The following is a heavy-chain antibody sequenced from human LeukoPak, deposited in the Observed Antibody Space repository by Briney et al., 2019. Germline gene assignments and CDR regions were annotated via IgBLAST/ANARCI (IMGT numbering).Heavy chain of an antibody. J-gene: IGHJ5*02. CDR1: GFTFSSYG. CDR2: ISYDGSNK. D-gene: IGHD3-3*01. V-gene: IGHV3-30*03. CDR3: ARDMESS. Sequence: GRSLRLSCAASGFTFSSYGMHWVRQAPGKGLEWVAVISYDGSNKYYADSVKGQFTISRDNSKNTLYLQMNSLRAEDTAVYYCARDMESSWGQGTLVTVSS.